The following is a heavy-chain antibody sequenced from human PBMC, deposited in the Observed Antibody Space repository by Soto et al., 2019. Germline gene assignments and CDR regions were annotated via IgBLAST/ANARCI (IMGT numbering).Heavy chain of an antibody. D-gene: IGHD3-22*01. CDR1: GYTFTSYA. Sequence: GASVKVSCKASGYTFTSYAMHWVRQAPGQRLEWMGWINAGNGNTKYSQKFQGRVTITRDTSASTAYMELSSLRSEDTAVYYCAREDYDSSGYYYKGFDPWGQGTLVTVSS. CDR2: INAGNGNT. V-gene: IGHV1-3*01. CDR3: AREDYDSSGYYYKGFDP. J-gene: IGHJ5*02.